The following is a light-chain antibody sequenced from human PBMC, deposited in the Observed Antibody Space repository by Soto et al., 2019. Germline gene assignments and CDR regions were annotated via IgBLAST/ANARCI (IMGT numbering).Light chain of an antibody. CDR2: GAS. J-gene: IGKJ2*01. V-gene: IGKV3-20*01. CDR1: QSVSSSY. Sequence: EIVLTQSPGTLSLSPGERATLSCRASQSVSSSYLAWYQQKPGQAPRLLIYGASSRATGLPDRFSGSRSGTDFTLTISRLAPEDFAVYYCQQSGSSPYTFGQGPKLEIK. CDR3: QQSGSSPYT.